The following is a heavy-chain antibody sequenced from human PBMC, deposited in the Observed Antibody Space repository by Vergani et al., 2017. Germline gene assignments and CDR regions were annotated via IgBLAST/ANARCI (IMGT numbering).Heavy chain of an antibody. Sequence: EVQLVESGGGLVQPGGSLRLSCAASGFTFSSYSMNWVRQAPGKGLEWDSYSSSSSSTIYYADSVKGRFTISRDYAKNSLYLQMNSLGAEDTAVYYCARDGVVVPAAINYYYYYMDVWGKGTTVTVSS. CDR3: ARDGVVVPAAINYYYYYMDV. J-gene: IGHJ6*03. CDR1: GFTFSSYS. D-gene: IGHD2-2*01. CDR2: SSSSSSTI. V-gene: IGHV3-48*01.